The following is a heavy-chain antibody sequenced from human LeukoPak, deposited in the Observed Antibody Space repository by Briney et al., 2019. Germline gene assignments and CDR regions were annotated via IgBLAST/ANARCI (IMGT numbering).Heavy chain of an antibody. J-gene: IGHJ4*02. CDR2: ISISGTKT. CDR1: GFTFSSSW. CDR3: ANEIRPNDY. Sequence: GGSLRLSCTASGFTFSSSWMHWVRQAPGKGLEWVSAISISGTKTYYADSVKGRFTISRDNSKNTLYLQMYSLRAEDTAVYYCANEIRPNDYWGQGTLVTVSS. V-gene: IGHV3-23*01. D-gene: IGHD4-17*01.